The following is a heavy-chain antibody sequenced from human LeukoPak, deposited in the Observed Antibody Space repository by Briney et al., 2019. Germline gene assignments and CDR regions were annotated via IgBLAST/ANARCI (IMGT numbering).Heavy chain of an antibody. V-gene: IGHV4-34*01. CDR3: ARHFRLYYYDSSGYSHAFDI. Sequence: SETLSLTCAVYGGSFSGYYWSWIRQPPGKGLEWIGEINHSGSTNYNPSLKSRVTISVDTSKNQFSLKLSSVTAADTAVYYCARHFRLYYYDSSGYSHAFDIWGQGTMVTVSS. CDR2: INHSGST. D-gene: IGHD3-22*01. CDR1: GGSFSGYY. J-gene: IGHJ3*02.